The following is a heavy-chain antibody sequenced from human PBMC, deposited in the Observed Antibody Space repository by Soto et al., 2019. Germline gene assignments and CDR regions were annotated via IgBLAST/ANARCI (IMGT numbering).Heavy chain of an antibody. J-gene: IGHJ4*02. CDR3: AREIAGTAPHF. Sequence: GGSLRLSCVASGVIFTDYQMHWVRQAPGKGLEWVGTPDHCAEFVEGRFTISRDNSKNTLYLQMTNLRPEDTAVYFCAREIAGTAPHFWGPGPMVTLSS. D-gene: IGHD2-21*02. CDR1: GVIFTDYQ. V-gene: IGHV3-30-3*01. CDR2: TPD.